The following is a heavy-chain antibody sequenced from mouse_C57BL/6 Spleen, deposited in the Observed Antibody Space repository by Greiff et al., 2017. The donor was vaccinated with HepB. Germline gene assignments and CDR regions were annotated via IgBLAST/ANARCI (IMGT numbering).Heavy chain of an antibody. Sequence: QVQLQQSGAELVRPGSSVKLSCKASGYTFTSYWMHWVKQRPIQGLEWIGNIDPSDSETHYNQKFKDKATLTVDKSSSTAYMQLSSLTSEDSAVYYCARLGYYGSRAFAYWGQGTLVTVSA. J-gene: IGHJ3*01. V-gene: IGHV1-52*01. D-gene: IGHD1-1*01. CDR2: IDPSDSET. CDR3: ARLGYYGSRAFAY. CDR1: GYTFTSYW.